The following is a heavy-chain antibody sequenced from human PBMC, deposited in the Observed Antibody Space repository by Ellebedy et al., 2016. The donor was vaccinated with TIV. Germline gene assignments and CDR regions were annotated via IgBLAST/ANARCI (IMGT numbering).Heavy chain of an antibody. Sequence: PGGSLRLSCAASGFTFSRYSMNWVRQAPGKGPEWVSFISGWTGTSTTIYYADSVKGRFTISRDNAKNSLYLQMNSLRDEDTAVYYCTRGRGSSSWLGNYWGQGALVTVSS. J-gene: IGHJ4*02. CDR3: TRGRGSSSWLGNY. V-gene: IGHV3-48*02. CDR1: GFTFSRYS. CDR2: ISGWTGTSTTI. D-gene: IGHD6-13*01.